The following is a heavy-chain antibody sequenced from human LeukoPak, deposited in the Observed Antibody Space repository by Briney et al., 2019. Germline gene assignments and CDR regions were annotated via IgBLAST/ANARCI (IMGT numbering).Heavy chain of an antibody. V-gene: IGHV3-9*01. J-gene: IGHJ4*02. CDR3: AKTHDYGGNSVFDY. CDR2: ISWNSGSI. D-gene: IGHD4-23*01. CDR1: GFTFDDYA. Sequence: GGSLRLSCAASGFTFDDYAMHWVRQALGKGLEWVSGISWNSGSIGYADSVKGRFTISRDNAKNSLYLQMNSLRAEDTALYYCAKTHDYGGNSVFDYWGQGTLVTVSS.